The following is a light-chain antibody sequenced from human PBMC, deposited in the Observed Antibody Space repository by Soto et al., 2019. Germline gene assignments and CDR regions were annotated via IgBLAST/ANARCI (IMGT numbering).Light chain of an antibody. V-gene: IGKV2-28*01. CDR2: LGS. CDR3: MQALQTRT. Sequence: DLVMTQSPLSVPVTPGEPASISCKSSQSLLHSNGYIYLDWYLQKPGQSPQLLIYLGSNRASGVPDRFSGSGSGTDFTLKISRVEAEDVGVYYCMQALQTRTFGQGTRLEIK. J-gene: IGKJ5*01. CDR1: QSLLHSNGYIY.